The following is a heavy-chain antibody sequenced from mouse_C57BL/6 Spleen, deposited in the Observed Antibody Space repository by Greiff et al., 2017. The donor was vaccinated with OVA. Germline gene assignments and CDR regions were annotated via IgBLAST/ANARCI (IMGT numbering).Heavy chain of an antibody. CDR3: ARSDYYGSSYGAY. CDR2: INPGSGGT. Sequence: VHLVESGAELVRPGTSVKVSCKASGYAFTNYLIEWVKQRPGQGLEWIGVINPGSGGTNYNEKFKGKATLTADKSSSTAYMQLSSLTSEDSAVYFCARSDYYGSSYGAYWGQGTLVTVSA. D-gene: IGHD1-1*01. J-gene: IGHJ3*01. V-gene: IGHV1-54*01. CDR1: GYAFTNYL.